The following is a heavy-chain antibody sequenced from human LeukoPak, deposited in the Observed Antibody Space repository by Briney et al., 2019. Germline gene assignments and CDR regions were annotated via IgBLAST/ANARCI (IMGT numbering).Heavy chain of an antibody. CDR3: ILRPYGGNSGWFDP. D-gene: IGHD4-23*01. CDR1: GFTFSNAW. V-gene: IGHV3-15*01. CDR2: IKSKTDGGTT. J-gene: IGHJ5*02. Sequence: GALRLSCAVSGFTFSNAWMSWVRQAPGKGLEWVGRIKSKTDGGTTDYAAPVKGRLTISRDDSKNTLFLQMNSLKTEDTAVYYCILRPYGGNSGWFDPWGQGTLVTVSS.